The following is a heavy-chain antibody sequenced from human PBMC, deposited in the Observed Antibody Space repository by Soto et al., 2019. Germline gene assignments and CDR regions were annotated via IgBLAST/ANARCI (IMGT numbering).Heavy chain of an antibody. V-gene: IGHV3-30-3*01. J-gene: IGHJ4*02. CDR3: ARVLGGFPNFDF. CDR1: GFTVSSYG. CDR2: ISYDGSDK. Sequence: QVQLVESGGGVVQPGRSLRLSCAASGFTVSSYGLHWVRQPPGKGLEWLAFISYDGSDKFYADSVKGRFTISRDSSKNTLYQQLNSLRAEDTAVYYCARVLGGFPNFDFWVQGTLVTVSS. D-gene: IGHD2-15*01.